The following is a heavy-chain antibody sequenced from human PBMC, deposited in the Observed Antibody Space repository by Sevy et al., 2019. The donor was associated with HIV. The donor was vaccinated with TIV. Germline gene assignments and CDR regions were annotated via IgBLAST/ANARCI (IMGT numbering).Heavy chain of an antibody. Sequence: SETLSLTCAVHDGSFSGYYWNWIRQLPGKGLEWIGEINENGITYYNPSFKSLDTISADSSKKQFSLKLNAVTAVDSAVYFCARSPPVVVVPGAPSWFDPWGQGTLVTVSS. CDR1: DGSFSGYY. D-gene: IGHD2-2*01. CDR3: ARSPPVVVVPGAPSWFDP. CDR2: INENGIT. V-gene: IGHV4-34*01. J-gene: IGHJ5*02.